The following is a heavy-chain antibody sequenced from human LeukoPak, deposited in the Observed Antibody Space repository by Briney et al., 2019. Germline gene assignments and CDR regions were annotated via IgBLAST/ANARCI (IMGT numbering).Heavy chain of an antibody. J-gene: IGHJ4*02. Sequence: PSETLSLTCTVSGGSISSSSYYWGWIRQPPGKGPEWIGSIYYSGSTYYNPSLKSRVTISVDTSKNQFSLKLSSVTAADTAVYYCARATRGGSLDYWGQGTLVTVSS. CDR3: ARATRGGSLDY. D-gene: IGHD2-15*01. CDR2: IYYSGST. CDR1: GGSISSSSYY. V-gene: IGHV4-39*07.